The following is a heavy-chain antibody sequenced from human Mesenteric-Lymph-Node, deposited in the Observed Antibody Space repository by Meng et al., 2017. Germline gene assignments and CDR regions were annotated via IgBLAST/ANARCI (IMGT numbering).Heavy chain of an antibody. J-gene: IGHJ4*02. V-gene: IGHV3-23*01. D-gene: IGHD2-15*01. CDR2: IFGGSNNK. CDR3: AKSAAATDHYFDY. Sequence: GESPKISCEASGFTFSSYAMNWVRQAPGKGLEWVSAIFGGSNNKKYADSLKGRFTISRDNSKNTVYLQMTSLRAEKTAIYYCAKSAAATDHYFDYWGQGALVTVSS. CDR1: GFTFSSYA.